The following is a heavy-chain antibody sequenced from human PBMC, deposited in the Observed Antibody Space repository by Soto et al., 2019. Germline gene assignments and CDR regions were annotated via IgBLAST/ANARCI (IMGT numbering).Heavy chain of an antibody. J-gene: IGHJ4*02. CDR3: ARDTALPRDY. CDR1: GFTFTTYA. CDR2: ISGSGGVT. D-gene: IGHD5-18*01. V-gene: IGHV3-23*01. Sequence: GGSLRLSCAASGFTFTTYAMSWVRQAPGKGLEWVSDISGSGGVTYYADSVKGRFTVSRDNFKNTLYLQMNSLRAEDTAMYYCARDTALPRDYWGQGTLVTVSS.